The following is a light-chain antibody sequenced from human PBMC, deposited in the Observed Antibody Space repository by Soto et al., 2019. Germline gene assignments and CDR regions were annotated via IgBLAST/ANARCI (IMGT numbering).Light chain of an antibody. V-gene: IGKV1-39*01. J-gene: IGKJ2*01. CDR1: QNIDNY. CDR3: QQTFSVPPT. Sequence: DMQMTQSPSSLSVSVGDRVTITCRAGQNIDNYVNWYQQRPGDAPKLLIYAASTLLTGVPSRFTGSGYGTDFTLTISSLQPEDYATYYCQQTFSVPPTFGQGTTLEIK. CDR2: AAS.